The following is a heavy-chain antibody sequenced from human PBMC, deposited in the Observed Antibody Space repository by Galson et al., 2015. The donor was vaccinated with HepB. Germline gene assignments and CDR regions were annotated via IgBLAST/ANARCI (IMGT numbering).Heavy chain of an antibody. V-gene: IGHV3-43*01. Sequence: LRLSCAASGFTFDDYTMHWVRQAPGKGLEWVSLISWDGGSTYYADSVKGRFTISRDNSKNSLYLQMNSLRTEDTALYYCAKEGRIAVAGTHFDYWGQGTLVTVSS. CDR1: GFTFDDYT. D-gene: IGHD6-19*01. J-gene: IGHJ4*02. CDR2: ISWDGGST. CDR3: AKEGRIAVAGTHFDY.